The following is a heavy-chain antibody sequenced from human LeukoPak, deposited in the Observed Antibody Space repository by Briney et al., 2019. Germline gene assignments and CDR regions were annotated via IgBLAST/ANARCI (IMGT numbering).Heavy chain of an antibody. CDR2: ITNGGSNI. CDR1: RFILSNYA. D-gene: IGHD1-26*01. CDR3: AKDRAGPVGHFDY. J-gene: IGHJ4*02. Sequence: GGSLRLSCAASRFILSNYAMSWVRQAPGKGLEWVSYITNGGSNIHHADSVKGRCTISKDNSKNTLYLQMNSMRAEDTAVYYCAKDRAGPVGHFDYWGQGTLVTVSS. V-gene: IGHV3-23*01.